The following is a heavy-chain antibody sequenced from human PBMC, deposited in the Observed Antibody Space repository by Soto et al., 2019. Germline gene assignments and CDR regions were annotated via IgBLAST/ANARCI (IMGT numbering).Heavy chain of an antibody. J-gene: IGHJ6*03. V-gene: IGHV4-34*01. CDR3: ARGVLHFTVTTNYYYMDV. CDR1: GGSFSGYY. Sequence: SETLSLTCAVYGGSFSGYYWSWIRQPPGKGLEWIGEINHSGSTNYNPSLKSRVTISVDTSKNQFSLKLSSVTAADTAVYYCARGVLHFTVTTNYYYMDVWGKGTTVTVSS. D-gene: IGHD4-17*01. CDR2: INHSGST.